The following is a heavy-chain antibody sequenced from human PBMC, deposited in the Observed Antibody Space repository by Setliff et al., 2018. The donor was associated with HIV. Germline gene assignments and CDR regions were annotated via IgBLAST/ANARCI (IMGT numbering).Heavy chain of an antibody. V-gene: IGHV3-30*02. J-gene: IGHJ3*02. CDR3: AKDGDYSNGDYDALDI. Sequence: PGGSLRLSCAASGFTFSAHGMHWVRQAPGTGLEWVAFINYDESSEYYVDSVKGRVTISRDNSKNTVDLQMNSLRAEDTAVYYCAKDGDYSNGDYDALDIWGQGTMVTVSS. CDR1: GFTFSAHG. CDR2: INYDESSE. D-gene: IGHD6-25*01.